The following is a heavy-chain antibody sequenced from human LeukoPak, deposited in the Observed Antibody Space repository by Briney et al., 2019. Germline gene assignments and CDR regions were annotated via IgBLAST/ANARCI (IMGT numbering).Heavy chain of an antibody. V-gene: IGHV3-7*01. J-gene: IGHJ4*02. D-gene: IGHD2-15*01. Sequence: GGSLRLSCAASGFTFSSYWMSWVRQAPGKGLEWVAIIKQDGSDKYYVDSVEGRFIISRDNAKNSLYLQMNSLRAEDTAVYYCLTSTRSHRFDYWGQGTLVTVSS. CDR1: GFTFSSYW. CDR2: IKQDGSDK. CDR3: LTSTRSHRFDY.